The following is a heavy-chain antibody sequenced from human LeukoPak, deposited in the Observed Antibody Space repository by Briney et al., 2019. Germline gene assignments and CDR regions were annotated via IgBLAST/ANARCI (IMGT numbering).Heavy chain of an antibody. CDR3: VRAGGSSWSDF. V-gene: IGHV3-7*01. D-gene: IGHD6-13*01. CDR2: IKQDGSEK. CDR1: GFSLSNYW. Sequence: GGSLRLSCAASGFSLSNYWMNWVRQAPGKGLEWVANIKQDGSEKNYVDSVKGRFSISRDNAKNSVFVQMNGLRVEDTAVYYCVRAGGSSWSDFWGQGTLVTVSS. J-gene: IGHJ4*02.